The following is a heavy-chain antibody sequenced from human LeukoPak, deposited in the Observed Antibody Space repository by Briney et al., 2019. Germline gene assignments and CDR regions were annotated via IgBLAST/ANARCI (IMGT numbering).Heavy chain of an antibody. CDR1: GFTFDDYA. CDR3: AREESGYSYGYNY. Sequence: GGSLRLSCAASGFTFDDYAMHWVRQAPGKGLEWVSGISWNSGSIGYADSVKGRFTISRDNAKNSLYLQMNSLRAEDTAVYYCAREESGYSYGYNYWGQGTLVTVSS. J-gene: IGHJ4*02. D-gene: IGHD5-18*01. V-gene: IGHV3-9*01. CDR2: ISWNSGSI.